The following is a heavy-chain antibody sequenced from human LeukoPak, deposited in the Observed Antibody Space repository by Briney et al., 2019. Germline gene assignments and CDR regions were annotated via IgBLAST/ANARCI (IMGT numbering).Heavy chain of an antibody. Sequence: GGSLRLSCAASGFTVSSNYMSWVRQAPGKGLEWVSVIYSGGSTYYADSVKGRFTISRDNSKNTLYLQMNSLRAEDTAVYYCARAGITMVRGVIGPGPLDYWGQGTLVTVSS. V-gene: IGHV3-66*01. J-gene: IGHJ4*02. CDR3: ARAGITMVRGVIGPGPLDY. CDR2: IYSGGST. CDR1: GFTVSSNY. D-gene: IGHD3-10*01.